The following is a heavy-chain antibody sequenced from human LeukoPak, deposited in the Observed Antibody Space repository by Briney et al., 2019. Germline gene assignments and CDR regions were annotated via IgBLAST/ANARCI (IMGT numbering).Heavy chain of an antibody. CDR1: GGSFSGYY. Sequence: SETLSLTCAVYGGSFSGYYWSWIRQPPGKGLEWIAEINHSGSTIYNPSLKSRVTISVDTSKNQFSLKLSSVTGADTAVYYCARMAPIVVVIKGAYYYYYMDVWGKGTRVTVSS. CDR2: INHSGST. J-gene: IGHJ6*03. V-gene: IGHV4-34*01. CDR3: ARMAPIVVVIKGAYYYYYMDV. D-gene: IGHD3-22*01.